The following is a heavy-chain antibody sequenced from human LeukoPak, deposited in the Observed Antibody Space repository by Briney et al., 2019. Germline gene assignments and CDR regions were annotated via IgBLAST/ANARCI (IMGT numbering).Heavy chain of an antibody. J-gene: IGHJ4*02. CDR1: GYTFTYYY. CDR2: INPSSGTT. D-gene: IGHD1-1*01. Sequence: GASVKVSCKASGYTFTYYYIHWVRQAPGQGLEWMGMINPSSGTTSYAQQFQGRVTMTRGTSTSTVYPELSSLRSEDTALYYCARESDTGSDFDHWGQGTLVTVSS. V-gene: IGHV1-46*01. CDR3: ARESDTGSDFDH.